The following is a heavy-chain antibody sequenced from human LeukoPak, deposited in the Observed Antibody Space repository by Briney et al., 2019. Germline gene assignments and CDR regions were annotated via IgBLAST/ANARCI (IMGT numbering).Heavy chain of an antibody. V-gene: IGHV1-46*01. Sequence: SVKVSCKSSGYTFTCYYIAWVRQAPGQGLEWMGVINPGGGTTSDSQRVHGRVAMTRDTSTSTVYMELSSLTAEDTAVYYCARATPGSPFDYWGQGTLVTVSS. CDR3: ARATPGSPFDY. CDR1: GYTFTCYY. J-gene: IGHJ4*02. CDR2: INPGGGTT. D-gene: IGHD3-10*01.